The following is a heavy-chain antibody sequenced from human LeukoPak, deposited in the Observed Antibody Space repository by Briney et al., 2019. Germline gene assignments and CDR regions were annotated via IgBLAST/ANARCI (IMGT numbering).Heavy chain of an antibody. Sequence: SETLSLTCTVSGGSISSYYWGWIRQPPGKGLEWIGYIYYSGSTNYNPSLKSRVTISVDTSKNQFSLKLSSVTAADTAVYYCARELVAGTGAPSWFDPWGQGTLVTVSS. D-gene: IGHD6-19*01. CDR2: IYYSGST. J-gene: IGHJ5*02. CDR3: ARELVAGTGAPSWFDP. V-gene: IGHV4-59*01. CDR1: GGSISSYY.